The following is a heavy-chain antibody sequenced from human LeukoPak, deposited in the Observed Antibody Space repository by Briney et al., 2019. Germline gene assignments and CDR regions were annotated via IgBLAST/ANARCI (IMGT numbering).Heavy chain of an antibody. Sequence: SETLSLTCTVSRGSISGYYWSWIRQPAGKGLEWIGRINSSGRTNYNPSFRSRVTMSVDTSKNQLSLMLTSVTAADTAVYFCARDHDFWSGLFDYWGQGTLVTVSS. CDR3: ARDHDFWSGLFDY. D-gene: IGHD3-3*01. V-gene: IGHV4-4*07. CDR2: INSSGRT. CDR1: RGSISGYY. J-gene: IGHJ4*02.